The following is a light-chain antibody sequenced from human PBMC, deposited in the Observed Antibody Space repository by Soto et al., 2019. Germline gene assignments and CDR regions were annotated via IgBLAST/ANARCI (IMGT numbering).Light chain of an antibody. J-gene: IGLJ2*01. CDR2: RNN. V-gene: IGLV1-47*01. Sequence: QSVLTQPPSASGTPGQRVTISCSGSSSNIGSNYVYWYQQLPGTAPKLLIYRNNQRPSGVPDRFSGSKSGTSASLAISGLQSEDEADYYCAAWDYSLNALVFGGGTKLTVL. CDR1: SSNIGSNY. CDR3: AAWDYSLNALV.